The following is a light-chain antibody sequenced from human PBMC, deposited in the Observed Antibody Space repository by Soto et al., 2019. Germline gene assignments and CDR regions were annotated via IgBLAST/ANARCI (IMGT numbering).Light chain of an antibody. CDR3: TSYTSTDTLLYV. J-gene: IGLJ1*01. CDR1: SSDVGGYNY. Sequence: QSVLTQPASVSGSPGQSITISCTGTSSDVGGYNYVSWYQQHPGKAPKLLIYEVSHRPSGVSNRFSGSKSGNTASLTISGLQAEDEADYYCTSYTSTDTLLYVFGTGTKVT. V-gene: IGLV2-14*01. CDR2: EVS.